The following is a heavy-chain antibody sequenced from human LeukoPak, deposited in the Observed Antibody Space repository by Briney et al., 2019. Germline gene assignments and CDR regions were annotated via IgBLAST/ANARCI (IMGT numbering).Heavy chain of an antibody. V-gene: IGHV3-74*01. Sequence: GESLRLSCVASGFTFSSYWMHWVRQDPRKGLVWVSRISGDGRNINYADSVRGRFTISRDNAKNSLYLQMNSLRAEDTALYYCAKDYHPFSAAAGYFDYWGQGTLVTVSS. CDR1: GFTFSSYW. J-gene: IGHJ4*02. CDR2: ISGDGRNI. D-gene: IGHD6-13*01. CDR3: AKDYHPFSAAAGYFDY.